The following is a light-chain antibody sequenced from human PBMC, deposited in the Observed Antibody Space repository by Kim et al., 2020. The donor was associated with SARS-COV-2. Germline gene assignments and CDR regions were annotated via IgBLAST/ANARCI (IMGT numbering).Light chain of an antibody. V-gene: IGLV3-1*01. J-gene: IGLJ2*01. CDR2: QDS. CDR1: NLGDKY. CDR3: QAWDSSTVI. Sequence: ESPDHTSSITCSGDNLGDKYACWYQQKPGQTPVLVIYQDSKPPSGIPERFSGSNSGNTATLTISGTQAMDEADYYCQAWDSSTVIFGGGTQLTVL.